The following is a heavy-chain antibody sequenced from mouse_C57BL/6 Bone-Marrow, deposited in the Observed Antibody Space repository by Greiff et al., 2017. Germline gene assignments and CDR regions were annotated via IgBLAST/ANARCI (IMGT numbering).Heavy chain of an antibody. D-gene: IGHD1-1*01. J-gene: IGHJ1*03. Sequence: VQLQQSGAELARPGASVKLSCKASGYTFTSYGISWVKQRTGQGLEWIGEIYPRSGNTYYNEKFKGKATLTADKSSSTAYMELRSLTSEDSAVYFCARDITTVPYWYFDVWGTGTTVTVSS. CDR2: IYPRSGNT. CDR3: ARDITTVPYWYFDV. V-gene: IGHV1-81*01. CDR1: GYTFTSYG.